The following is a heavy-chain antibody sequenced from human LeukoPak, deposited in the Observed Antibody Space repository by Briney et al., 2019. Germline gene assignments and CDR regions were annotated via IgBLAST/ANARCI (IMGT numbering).Heavy chain of an antibody. CDR3: ARDKDYYDSSGYYLYYFDY. CDR1: GGSISSSSYY. CDR2: IYYSGST. J-gene: IGHJ4*02. D-gene: IGHD3-22*01. V-gene: IGHV4-39*07. Sequence: SETLSLTCTVSGGSISSSSYYWGWIRQAPGKGLEWIGSIYYSGSTYYNPSLKSRVTISVDTSKNQFSLKLSTVTAADTAVYYYARDKDYYDSSGYYLYYFDYWGQGTLVTVSS.